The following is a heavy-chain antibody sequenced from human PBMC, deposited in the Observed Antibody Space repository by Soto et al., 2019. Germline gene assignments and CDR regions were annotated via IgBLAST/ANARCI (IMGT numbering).Heavy chain of an antibody. Sequence: QVQLVESGGGVVQPGRSLRLSCAASGFTFSSFAMHWVRQAPGKGLEWVAIISYDGTNKYYADSVKGRFTISSDNSKDTLYQQMTSLRADDTALYYCARGMGAVAKNYYGMDVWGQGTTVTVSS. CDR1: GFTFSSFA. V-gene: IGHV3-30-3*01. CDR2: ISYDGTNK. D-gene: IGHD6-19*01. J-gene: IGHJ6*02. CDR3: ARGMGAVAKNYYGMDV.